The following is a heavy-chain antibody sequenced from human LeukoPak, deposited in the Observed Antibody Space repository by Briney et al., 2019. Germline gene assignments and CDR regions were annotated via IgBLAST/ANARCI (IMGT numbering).Heavy chain of an antibody. CDR3: ARGAFAYCSSTSCLVDY. J-gene: IGHJ4*02. V-gene: IGHV1-8*03. Sequence: ASVKVSCKASGYTFTSYDINWVRQATGQGLEWMGWMNPNSGNTGNAQKFQGRVTITRNTSISTAYMELSSLRSEDTAVYYCARGAFAYCSSTSCLVDYWGQGTLVTVSS. D-gene: IGHD2-2*01. CDR2: MNPNSGNT. CDR1: GYTFTSYD.